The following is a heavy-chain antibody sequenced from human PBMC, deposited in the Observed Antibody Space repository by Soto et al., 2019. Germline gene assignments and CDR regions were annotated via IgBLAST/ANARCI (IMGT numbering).Heavy chain of an antibody. CDR2: ISGSGGST. D-gene: IGHD1-26*01. Sequence: PGGSLRLSCAASGFTFSSYAMSWVRQAPGKGLEWVSAISGSGGSTYYADSVKGRFTISRDNSKNTLYLQMNSLRAEDTAVYYCAKLWEWELLRYSSAFDIWGQGTMVTVSS. J-gene: IGHJ3*02. V-gene: IGHV3-23*01. CDR3: AKLWEWELLRYSSAFDI. CDR1: GFTFSSYA.